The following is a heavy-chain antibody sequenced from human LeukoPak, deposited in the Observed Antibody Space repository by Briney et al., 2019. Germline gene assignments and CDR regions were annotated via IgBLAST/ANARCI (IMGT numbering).Heavy chain of an antibody. CDR2: ISAYNGNT. J-gene: IGHJ4*02. CDR3: ARDWGVKYSSSSFEY. V-gene: IGHV1-18*01. CDR1: GYTFTSYG. D-gene: IGHD6-6*01. Sequence: ASVKVSCKASGYTFTSYGITWVRQAPGQGLEWMGWISAYNGNTNYAQKLQGRVTMTTDTSTTTAYMELRSLRSDDTAVYYCARDWGVKYSSSSFEYWGQGTLVTVSS.